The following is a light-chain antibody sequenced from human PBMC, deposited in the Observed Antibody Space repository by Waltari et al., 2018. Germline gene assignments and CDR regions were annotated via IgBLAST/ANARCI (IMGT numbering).Light chain of an antibody. Sequence: IVLTQSPDILSLSPGARATLSCRASQSVSRSLAWYQQKPGQAPRLLIYGASSRATGIPDRFSGGGSGTDFSLTISRLEPEDFAVYYCQHYVRLPATFGQGTKVEIK. CDR2: GAS. CDR3: QHYVRLPAT. J-gene: IGKJ1*01. CDR1: QSVSRS. V-gene: IGKV3-20*01.